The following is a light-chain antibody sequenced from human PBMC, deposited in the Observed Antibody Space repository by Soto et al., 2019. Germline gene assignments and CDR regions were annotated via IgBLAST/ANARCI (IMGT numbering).Light chain of an antibody. V-gene: IGKV3-15*01. CDR3: HQYNSWST. CDR1: KSVGTN. J-gene: IGKJ1*01. CDR2: DAS. Sequence: IGMTQSPDTLSVSPGERATLSCRASKSVGTNLAWYQQKPGQAPRLLIYDASKRATDIPPRFSGGGSGTEFTLTISSLQSEDFAVYHCHQYNSWSTFGQGTKVDIK.